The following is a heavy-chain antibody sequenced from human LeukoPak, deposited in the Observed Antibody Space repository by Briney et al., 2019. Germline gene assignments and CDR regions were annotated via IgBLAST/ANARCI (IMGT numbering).Heavy chain of an antibody. V-gene: IGHV3-11*03. Sequence: PGGSLRLSCAASGFTFSDYYTSWIRQAPGKGLEWVSYISSSSSYTNYADSVKGRFTISRDNAKNSLYLQMNSLRAEDTAVYYYARLHDNSGYCDYRVQGTMVTVSS. CDR3: ARLHDNSGYCDY. J-gene: IGHJ3*01. D-gene: IGHD3-22*01. CDR2: ISSSSSYT. CDR1: GFTFSDYY.